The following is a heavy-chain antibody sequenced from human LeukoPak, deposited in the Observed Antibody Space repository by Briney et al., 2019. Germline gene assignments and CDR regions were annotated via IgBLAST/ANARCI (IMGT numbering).Heavy chain of an antibody. V-gene: IGHV5-51*01. Sequence: GEPLNFSCQGSGYSFTSYWIGWVRQMPGKGLEWMAVIYPGDSDTRYSPSFQGQVTISAAMSLSSAYLQSSSLKASDTAMYHCARQGGWLQLPSDYWGQGTLVTVSS. CDR3: ARQGGWLQLPSDY. D-gene: IGHD5-24*01. CDR2: IYPGDSDT. CDR1: GYSFTSYW. J-gene: IGHJ4*02.